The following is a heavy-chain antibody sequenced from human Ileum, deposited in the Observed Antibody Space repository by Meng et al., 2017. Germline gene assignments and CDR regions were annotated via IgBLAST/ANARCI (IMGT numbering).Heavy chain of an antibody. CDR1: GYSISSDYY. Sequence: SETLSLTCAVSGYSISSDYYWGWIRQPPGKGLEWIGSIYHSGSTYYNPSLKSRVTISVDTSKNQFSLKLSSVTAADTAVYYCARSDYDFWSGYWIDAFDIWGEGTMVTVSS. CDR3: ARSDYDFWSGYWIDAFDI. V-gene: IGHV4-38-2*01. CDR2: IYHSGST. D-gene: IGHD3-3*01. J-gene: IGHJ3*02.